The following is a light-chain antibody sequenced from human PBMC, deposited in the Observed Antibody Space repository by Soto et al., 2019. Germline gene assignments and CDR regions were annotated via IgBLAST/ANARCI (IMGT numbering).Light chain of an antibody. CDR3: QTWGTVV. Sequence: XTLSSGHSSYAIAWHQQQPEKGPRYLMKLNSDGSHSKGDGIPDRFSGSSSGAERYLTISSLQSEDEADYYCQTWGTVVFGGGTKLTVL. J-gene: IGLJ2*01. CDR1: SGHSSYA. V-gene: IGLV4-69*01. CDR2: LNSDGSH.